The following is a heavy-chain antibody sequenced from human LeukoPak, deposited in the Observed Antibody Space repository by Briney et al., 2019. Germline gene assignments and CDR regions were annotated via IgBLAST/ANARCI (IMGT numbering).Heavy chain of an antibody. CDR2: ISAYNGNT. Sequence: GASVKVSCRASGYTFTSYGISWVRQAPGQGLEWMGWISAYNGNTNYAQKLQGRVTMTTDTSTSTAYMELRSLRSDDTAVYYCASPPYYYDSSGYSPLHYWGQGTLVTVSS. V-gene: IGHV1-18*01. J-gene: IGHJ4*02. D-gene: IGHD3-22*01. CDR1: GYTFTSYG. CDR3: ASPPYYYDSSGYSPLHY.